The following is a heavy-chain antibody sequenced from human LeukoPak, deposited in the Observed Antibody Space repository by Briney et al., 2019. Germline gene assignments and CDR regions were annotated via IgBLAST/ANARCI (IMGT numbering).Heavy chain of an antibody. CDR3: ARATWDS. CDR2: INNVGSHI. D-gene: IGHD2-15*01. Sequence: PGGSLRLSCAASGFTFSSSAMNWVRQAPGKGLEWVSSINNVGSHIYYAGSVKGRFTISRDNTKNSLYLQMNSLRAEDTAVYYCARATWDSWGQGALVTVSS. V-gene: IGHV3-21*01. J-gene: IGHJ4*02. CDR1: GFTFSSSA.